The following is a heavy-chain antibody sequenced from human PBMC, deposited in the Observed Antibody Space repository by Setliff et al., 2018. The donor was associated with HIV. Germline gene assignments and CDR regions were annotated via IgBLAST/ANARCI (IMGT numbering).Heavy chain of an antibody. J-gene: IGHJ6*03. V-gene: IGHV4-4*02. CDR1: GGSISTSHW. D-gene: IGHD1-1*01. CDR3: ARGRNLYPLRSYYYMDV. Sequence: SETLSLTCAASGGSISTSHWWNWVRQSPGNGLEWIGEIYHSGITNYNPSLKSRVTIAMDRSKKQFSLRLTSVTAADTAVYYCARGRNLYPLRSYYYMDVWGKGTTVTVSS. CDR2: IYHSGIT.